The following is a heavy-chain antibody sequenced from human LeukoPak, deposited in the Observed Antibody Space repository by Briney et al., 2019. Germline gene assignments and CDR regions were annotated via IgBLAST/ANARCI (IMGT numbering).Heavy chain of an antibody. D-gene: IGHD3/OR15-3a*01. Sequence: ASVKVSCKASGYTFSGYYVHWVRQAPGQGLEWMGWILPHSGDTKYSQNFQGRLTMTGDTSISTAYMELSRLKSDDTAIFYCARARSGDWPNYFFDHWGQGTLVTVST. CDR3: ARARSGDWPNYFFDH. V-gene: IGHV1-2*02. CDR1: GYTFSGYY. J-gene: IGHJ4*02. CDR2: ILPHSGDT.